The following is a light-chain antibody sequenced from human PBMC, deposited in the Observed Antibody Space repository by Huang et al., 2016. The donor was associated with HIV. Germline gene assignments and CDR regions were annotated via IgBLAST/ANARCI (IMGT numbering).Light chain of an antibody. CDR3: QQYNDFRST. CDR1: QIVSSH. V-gene: IGKV3-15*01. Sequence: ETVMTQSPVTLSVSPGDRASLSCRSSQIVSSHLAWYQEKPGQAPRLLIYAASTRSTGVQASFIDSGAGTEFTLTISNLQPEDSAVYYCQQYNDFRSTVAPGTRVEIK. CDR2: AAS. J-gene: IGKJ3*01.